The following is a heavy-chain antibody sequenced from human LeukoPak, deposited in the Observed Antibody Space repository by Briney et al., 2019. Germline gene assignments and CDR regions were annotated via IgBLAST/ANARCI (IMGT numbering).Heavy chain of an antibody. J-gene: IGHJ4*02. CDR1: GGSISSYY. Sequence: PSETLSLTCTVSGGSISSYYWSWIRQPPGKGLEWIGYIYYSGSTNYNPSLKSRVTISVDRSKNQFSLKVNSVTAADTAMYYCARVNSENYFDSWGQGTLVTVSS. CDR2: IYYSGST. CDR3: ARVNSENYFDS. D-gene: IGHD1/OR15-1a*01. V-gene: IGHV4-59*12.